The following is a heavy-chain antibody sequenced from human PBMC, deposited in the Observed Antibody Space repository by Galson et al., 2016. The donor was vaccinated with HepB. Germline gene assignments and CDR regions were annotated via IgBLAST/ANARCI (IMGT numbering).Heavy chain of an antibody. V-gene: IGHV4-31*03. CDR2: IYYVGSP. CDR3: ARDAGYSFGLGFFDN. CDR1: GASVSSAGHY. D-gene: IGHD5-18*01. Sequence: TLSLTCTVSGASVSSAGHYWHWIRQRPGKGLEWIGYIYYVGSPYYSPSLKSRISMSLDMSKNQFSLSLSSVTVADTALYYCARDAGYSFGLGFFDNWGQGTLVTVSS. J-gene: IGHJ4*02.